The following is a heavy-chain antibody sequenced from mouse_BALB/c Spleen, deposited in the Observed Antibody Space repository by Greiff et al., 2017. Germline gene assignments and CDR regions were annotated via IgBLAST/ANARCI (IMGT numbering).Heavy chain of an antibody. V-gene: IGHV5-12-1*01. CDR2: ISSGGGST. D-gene: IGHD2-4*01. Sequence: EVKVEESGGGLVKPGGSLKLSCAASGFAFSSYDMSWVRQTPEKRLEWVAYISSGGGSTYYPDTVKGRFTISRDNAKNTLYLQMSSLKSEDTAMYYCARHRGYDSNFDYWGQGTTLTVSS. CDR1: GFAFSSYD. J-gene: IGHJ2*01. CDR3: ARHRGYDSNFDY.